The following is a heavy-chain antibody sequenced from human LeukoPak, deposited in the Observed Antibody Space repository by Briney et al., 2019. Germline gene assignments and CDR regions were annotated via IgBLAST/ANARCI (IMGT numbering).Heavy chain of an antibody. Sequence: SETLSLTCAVYDGSFSGYYWSWIRQHPGKGLEWIGYIYYSGSTYYNPSLKSRVTISVDTSKNQFSLKLSSVTAADTAVYYCAGEYQEGAFDIWGQGTMVTVSS. CDR3: AGEYQEGAFDI. CDR1: DGSFSGYY. CDR2: IYYSGST. D-gene: IGHD2-2*01. V-gene: IGHV4-31*11. J-gene: IGHJ3*02.